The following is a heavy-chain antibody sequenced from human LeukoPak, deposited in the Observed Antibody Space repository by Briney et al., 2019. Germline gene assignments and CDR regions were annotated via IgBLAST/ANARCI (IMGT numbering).Heavy chain of an antibody. D-gene: IGHD4-11*01. CDR3: ARAITTYYYYYTDV. V-gene: IGHV3-48*03. CDR2: ISSSGSTI. J-gene: IGHJ6*03. CDR1: GFTFSSYE. Sequence: GGSLRLSCAASGFTFSSYEMNWVRQAPGKGLEWVSYISSSGSTIYYADSVKGRFTISRDNAKNSLYLQMNSLRAEDTAVYFCARAITTYYYYYTDVWGKGTTVTVSS.